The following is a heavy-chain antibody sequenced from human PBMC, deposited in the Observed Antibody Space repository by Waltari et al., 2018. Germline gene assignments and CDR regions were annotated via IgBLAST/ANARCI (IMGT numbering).Heavy chain of an antibody. CDR1: GGSFSSYA. CDR2: IIPIFRTP. V-gene: IGHV1-69*01. J-gene: IGHJ4*02. Sequence: QVQLAQSGAEVKKPGSSLKVSCKASGGSFSSYAISWVRQVPGQGLAWMGGIIPIFRTPNYAQKFLDRVTITAEESTNTVYMELRSLRPEDTAVYYCARSPGERWLQMFFDYWGQGTLVTVSS. CDR3: ARSPGERWLQMFFDY. D-gene: IGHD5-12*01.